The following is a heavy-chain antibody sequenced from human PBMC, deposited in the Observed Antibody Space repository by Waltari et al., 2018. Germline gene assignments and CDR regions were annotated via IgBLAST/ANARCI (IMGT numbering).Heavy chain of an antibody. CDR2: ISWNSGSI. V-gene: IGHV3-9*03. CDR3: ARAAMFHAFDI. J-gene: IGHJ3*02. Sequence: EVQLVESGGGLVQPGRSLRLSCAASGFTFDDYAMHWVRQAPGKGLEWVSGISWNSGSIGYADSVKGRFTSSRDNAKNSLYLQRNSLRAEDMALYYCARAAMFHAFDIWGQGTMVTVSS. CDR1: GFTFDDYA. D-gene: IGHD2-2*01.